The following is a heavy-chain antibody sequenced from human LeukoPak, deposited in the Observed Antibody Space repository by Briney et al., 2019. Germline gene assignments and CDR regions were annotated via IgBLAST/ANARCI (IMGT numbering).Heavy chain of an antibody. D-gene: IGHD3-9*01. Sequence: GGSLRLSCAASGFTFSSYSMNWVRQAPGKGLEWVSSISSSSSYIYYADSVKGRFTISRDNAKNSLYLQMYSLRAEDTAVYYCARDGILTGYPGYMDVWGKGTTVTVSS. CDR2: ISSSSSYI. V-gene: IGHV3-21*01. CDR1: GFTFSSYS. J-gene: IGHJ6*03. CDR3: ARDGILTGYPGYMDV.